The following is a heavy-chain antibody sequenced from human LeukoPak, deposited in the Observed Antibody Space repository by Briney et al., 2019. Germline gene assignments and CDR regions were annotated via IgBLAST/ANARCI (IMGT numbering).Heavy chain of an antibody. CDR1: GYTFTSYD. J-gene: IGHJ4*02. CDR3: ARRLQGGYYDSSGYLAP. CDR2: MNPNSGNT. V-gene: IGHV1-8*01. Sequence: ASVKVSCKASGYTFTSYDINWVRQATGQGLEWMGWMNPNSGNTGYAQKFQGRVTMTRNTSISTAYMELSSLRSEDTAVYYCARRLQGGYYDSSGYLAPWGQGTLVTVYS. D-gene: IGHD3-22*01.